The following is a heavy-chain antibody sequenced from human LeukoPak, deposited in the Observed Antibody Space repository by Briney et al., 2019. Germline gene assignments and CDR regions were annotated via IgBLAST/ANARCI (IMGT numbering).Heavy chain of an antibody. V-gene: IGHV4-59*01. Sequence: NASETLSLTCTVSGGSISSYYWSWIRQPPGKGLEWIGYIYYSGSTNYNPSLKSRVTISVDTSKNQFSLKLSSVTAADTAVYYCARYYDSSGLTCRGQGTLVTVSS. D-gene: IGHD3-22*01. CDR3: ARYYDSSGLTC. J-gene: IGHJ4*02. CDR1: GGSISSYY. CDR2: IYYSGST.